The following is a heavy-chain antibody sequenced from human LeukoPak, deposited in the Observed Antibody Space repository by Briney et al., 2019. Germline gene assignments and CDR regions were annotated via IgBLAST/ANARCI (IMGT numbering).Heavy chain of an antibody. CDR2: IYYSGST. D-gene: IGHD5-12*01. Sequence: SETLSLTCTVSGGSISSGGYYWSWIRQHPGKGLEWIGYIYYSGSTCYNPSLKSRVTISVDTSKNQFSLKLSSVTAADTAVYYCARNSGSVPNYYSYYHNGMDVWGQGTTVTVSS. CDR1: GGSISSGGYY. CDR3: ARNSGSVPNYYSYYHNGMDV. J-gene: IGHJ6*02. V-gene: IGHV4-31*03.